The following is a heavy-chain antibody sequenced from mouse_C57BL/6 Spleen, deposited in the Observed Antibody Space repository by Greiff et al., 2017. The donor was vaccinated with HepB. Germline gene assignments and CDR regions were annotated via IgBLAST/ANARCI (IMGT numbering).Heavy chain of an antibody. J-gene: IGHJ4*01. Sequence: VQLQESGAELVRPGASVTLSCKASGYTFTDYEMHWVKQTPVHGLEWIGAIAPETGGTAYNQKFKGKAILTADKSSSTAYMELRSLTSEDSAVYYCTRSGRLRRAMDYWGQGTSVTVSS. V-gene: IGHV1-15*01. CDR3: TRSGRLRRAMDY. CDR1: GYTFTDYE. D-gene: IGHD2-4*01. CDR2: IAPETGGT.